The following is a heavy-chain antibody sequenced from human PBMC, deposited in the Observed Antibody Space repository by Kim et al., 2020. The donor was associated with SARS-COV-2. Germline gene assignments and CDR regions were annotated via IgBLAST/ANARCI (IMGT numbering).Heavy chain of an antibody. Sequence: SETLSLTCTVSGGSISSSSYYWGWIRQPPGKGLEWIGSIYYSGSTYYNPSLKSRVTISVDTSKNQFSLKLSSVTAADTAVYYCAGLGYSNGWSDYWGQGTLDTVSS. V-gene: IGHV4-39*01. CDR2: IYYSGST. J-gene: IGHJ4*02. CDR1: GGSISSSSYY. CDR3: AGLGYSNGWSDY. D-gene: IGHD6-19*01.